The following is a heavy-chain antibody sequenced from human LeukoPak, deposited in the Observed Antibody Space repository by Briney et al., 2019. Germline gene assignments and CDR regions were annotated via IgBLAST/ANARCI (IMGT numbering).Heavy chain of an antibody. D-gene: IGHD6-19*01. Sequence: GGSLRLSCAASGFAFSNQAMGWVRQASGKGLEWVSVISDSGDIAYYADSVKGRFTISRDNSKNTLFLQMNSLRAEDTAVYYCAKDARRTSGWYFFDYWGQGTLVTVSS. V-gene: IGHV3-23*01. CDR2: ISDSGDIA. CDR3: AKDARRTSGWYFFDY. J-gene: IGHJ4*02. CDR1: GFAFSNQA.